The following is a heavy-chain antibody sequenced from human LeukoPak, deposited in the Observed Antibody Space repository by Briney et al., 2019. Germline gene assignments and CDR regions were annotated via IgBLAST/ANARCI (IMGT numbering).Heavy chain of an antibody. D-gene: IGHD3-22*01. J-gene: IGHJ6*03. V-gene: IGHV4-39*01. CDR3: ARVGGDSSGYRPYYYYYYYMDV. CDR1: GGSISSSSYY. CDR2: IYYSGST. Sequence: SETLSLTCTVSGGSISSSSYYWGWIRQPPGKGLEWIGSIYYSGSTYYNPSLKSRVTISVDTSKNQFSLKLSSVTAADTAVYYCARVGGDSSGYRPYYYYYYYMDVWGKGTTVTVSS.